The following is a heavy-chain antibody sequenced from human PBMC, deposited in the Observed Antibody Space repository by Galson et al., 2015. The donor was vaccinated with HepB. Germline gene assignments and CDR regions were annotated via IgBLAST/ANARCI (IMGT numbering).Heavy chain of an antibody. CDR1: GFSFTSYA. D-gene: IGHD2-15*01. CDR3: AKDGIMVANNPYHFHY. Sequence: SLRLSCAASGFSFTSYAMTWVRQAPGKGLEWVSSITSSGGNSYYTDSVKGRFTASRDNSKNTMLLQLNSLRAEDTAMYFCAKDGIMVANNPYHFHYWGQGTLVSVSS. CDR2: ITSSGGNS. V-gene: IGHV3-23*01. J-gene: IGHJ4*02.